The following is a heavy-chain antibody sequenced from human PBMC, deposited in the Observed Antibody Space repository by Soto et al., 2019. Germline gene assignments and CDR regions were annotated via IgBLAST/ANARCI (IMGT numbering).Heavy chain of an antibody. Sequence: QVQLVESGGGVVQSGRSLRLSCAASGFTFSSYGMHWVRQAPGKGLEWVAVIWYDGSNKYYADSVKGRFTISRDNSKNTLYLQMNSLRAEDTAVYYCARVDDFWSGSTLQYYYYGMDVWGQGTTVTVSS. CDR3: ARVDDFWSGSTLQYYYYGMDV. D-gene: IGHD3-3*01. CDR1: GFTFSSYG. J-gene: IGHJ6*02. V-gene: IGHV3-33*01. CDR2: IWYDGSNK.